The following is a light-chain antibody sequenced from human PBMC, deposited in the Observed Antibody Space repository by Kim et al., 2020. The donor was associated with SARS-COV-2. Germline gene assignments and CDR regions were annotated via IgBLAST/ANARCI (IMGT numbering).Light chain of an antibody. CDR1: RSNIGSNS. Sequence: QSVLTQPPSASGTPGQRVTVSCSGSRSNIGSNSVSWYQQLPGTAPKLLIYTNSQRPSGVPDRFSGSNSGTSASLAISGLQSEDEGDYSCAAWDDTLNVYVFGSGTKVTVL. J-gene: IGLJ1*01. V-gene: IGLV1-44*01. CDR2: TNS. CDR3: AAWDDTLNVYV.